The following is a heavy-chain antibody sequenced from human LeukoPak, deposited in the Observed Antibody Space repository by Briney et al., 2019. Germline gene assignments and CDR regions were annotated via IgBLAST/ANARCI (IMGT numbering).Heavy chain of an antibody. Sequence: GGSLRLSCAASGFTFSNYAMTWVRQAPGRGLEWVSSVDGGGGGTYYADSVKGRFTISRDNSKDTLYLQMNGLRAEDTAVYFCAKQSAGSAAWYSLHYDFWGQGTLVTVSS. D-gene: IGHD6-13*01. CDR2: VDGGGGGT. V-gene: IGHV3-23*01. CDR1: GFTFSNYA. J-gene: IGHJ4*02. CDR3: AKQSAGSAAWYSLHYDF.